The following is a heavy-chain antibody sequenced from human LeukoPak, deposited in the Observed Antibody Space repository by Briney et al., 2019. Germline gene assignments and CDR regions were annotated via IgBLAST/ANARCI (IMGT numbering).Heavy chain of an antibody. CDR3: ARAIWFGEGHDY. J-gene: IGHJ4*02. CDR2: MYSSGNT. V-gene: IGHV4-61*02. CDR1: GDSISSGSYY. Sequence: PSETLCLTCTVSGDSISSGSYYWSWIRQPAGKGLEWIGRMYSSGNTNYNPSLKSRVTISLDTSKNQFSLKLSSVTAADTAVYYCARAIWFGEGHDYWGQGTLVTVSS. D-gene: IGHD3-10*01.